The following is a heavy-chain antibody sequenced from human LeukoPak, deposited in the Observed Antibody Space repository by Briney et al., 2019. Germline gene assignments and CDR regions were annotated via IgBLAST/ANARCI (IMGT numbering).Heavy chain of an antibody. CDR1: GGSISSSSYY. D-gene: IGHD3-10*01. Sequence: PSETLSLTCTVSGGSISSSSYYWGWIRQPPGKGLEWIGYIYYSGSTNYNPSLKSRVTISVDTSKNQFSLKLSSVTAADTAVYYCARRFTVVRGVAAYYYHGMDVWGQGTTVIVSS. CDR3: ARRFTVVRGVAAYYYHGMDV. V-gene: IGHV4-61*05. J-gene: IGHJ6*02. CDR2: IYYSGST.